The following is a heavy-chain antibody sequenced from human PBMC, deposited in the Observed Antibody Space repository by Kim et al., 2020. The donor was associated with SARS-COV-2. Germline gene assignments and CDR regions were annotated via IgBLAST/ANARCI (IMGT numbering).Heavy chain of an antibody. D-gene: IGHD1-26*01. Sequence: GGSLRLSCAASGFTFSDSWMHWVRQTPEKGLLWVSRINSDGTTIQYADSVRGRFTISRDNAKNTLYLEMNSLRAEDLAVYYCARSSGNFGFDYWGQG. J-gene: IGHJ4*02. CDR3: ARSSGNFGFDY. V-gene: IGHV3-74*01. CDR1: GFTFSDSW. CDR2: INSDGTTI.